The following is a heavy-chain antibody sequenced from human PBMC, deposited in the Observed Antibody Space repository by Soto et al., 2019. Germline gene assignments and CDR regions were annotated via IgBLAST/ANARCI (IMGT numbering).Heavy chain of an antibody. J-gene: IGHJ4*02. V-gene: IGHV3-23*01. CDR3: AKSEGVTTVNYFDY. Sequence: PGGSLRLSCAASGFAFSSYAMSWVRQAPGKGLEWVSGISGSGGNTYYADSVKGRFTISRDNSKNTLYLQMNSLRADDTAVYYCAKSEGVTTVNYFDYWGKGTLVTVSS. CDR1: GFAFSSYA. CDR2: ISGSGGNT. D-gene: IGHD4-17*01.